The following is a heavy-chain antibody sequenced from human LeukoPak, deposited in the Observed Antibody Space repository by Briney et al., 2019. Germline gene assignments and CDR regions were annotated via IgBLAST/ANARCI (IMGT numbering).Heavy chain of an antibody. V-gene: IGHV3-30*04. Sequence: PGRSLRLSCAASGFTFSSYAMHWVRQAPGKGLEWVAVISYDGSNKYYADSVKGRFTISRDNSKNMLYLQMNSLRAEDTAVYYCARRLGYSSGHFDYWGQGTLVTVSS. CDR3: ARRLGYSSGHFDY. CDR2: ISYDGSNK. D-gene: IGHD6-19*01. J-gene: IGHJ4*02. CDR1: GFTFSSYA.